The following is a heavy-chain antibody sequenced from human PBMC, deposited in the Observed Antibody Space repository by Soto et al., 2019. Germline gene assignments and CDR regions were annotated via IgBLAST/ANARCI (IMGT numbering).Heavy chain of an antibody. D-gene: IGHD6-13*01. CDR2: INPNSGGT. CDR3: ARDQHSSSWYYYYYGMDV. CDR1: GYTFTGYY. V-gene: IGHV1-2*02. Sequence: SVKVSCKASGYTFTGYYRHWVRQAPGQGLEWMGWINPNSGGTNYAQKFQGRVTMTRDTSISTAYMELSRLRSDDTAVYYCARDQHSSSWYYYYYGMDVWGQGTTVTVSS. J-gene: IGHJ6*02.